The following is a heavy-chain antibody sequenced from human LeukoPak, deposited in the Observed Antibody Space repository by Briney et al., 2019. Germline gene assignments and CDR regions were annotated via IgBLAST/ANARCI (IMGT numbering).Heavy chain of an antibody. CDR2: ITSSGSSM. Sequence: PGGSLGLSCAGSGFTFSGYSLNWVRQAPGKGLEWVSSITSSGSSMYYADSVKGRFTISRDNAESSVYLQMNSLRVDDTGLYYCTRDIDDVLTGDDAFDVWGQGTVVTVSS. D-gene: IGHD3-9*01. J-gene: IGHJ3*01. CDR1: GFTFSGYS. CDR3: TRDIDDVLTGDDAFDV. V-gene: IGHV3-21*03.